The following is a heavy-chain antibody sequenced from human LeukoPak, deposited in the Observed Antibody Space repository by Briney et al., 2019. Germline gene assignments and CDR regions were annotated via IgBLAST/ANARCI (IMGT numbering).Heavy chain of an antibody. CDR3: ARAEKAVTGTLDS. Sequence: ASETLSLTCTVPGDSISNYYWSWIRQSPGKELEWIGYMYNRGSTIYNPSLKSRVTISTDTSKNQFSLRLTSVTAADTAVYYCARAEKAVTGTLDSWGQGTLITVSS. J-gene: IGHJ4*02. CDR2: MYNRGST. CDR1: GDSISNYY. D-gene: IGHD6-19*01. V-gene: IGHV4-59*01.